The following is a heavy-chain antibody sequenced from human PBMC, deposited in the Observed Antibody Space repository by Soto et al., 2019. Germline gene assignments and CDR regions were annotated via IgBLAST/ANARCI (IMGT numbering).Heavy chain of an antibody. CDR2: IIPIFGTA. V-gene: IGHV1-69*13. D-gene: IGHD3-10*01. J-gene: IGHJ6*02. Sequence: GASVKVSCKASGGTFSSYAISWVRQAPGQGLEWMGGIIPIFGTANYAQKFQGRVTITADESTSTAYMELSSLRSEDTAVYYCARGSYYFGSGSYHLYYDGMDFWGQGTTVTGSS. CDR3: ARGSYYFGSGSYHLYYDGMDF. CDR1: GGTFSSYA.